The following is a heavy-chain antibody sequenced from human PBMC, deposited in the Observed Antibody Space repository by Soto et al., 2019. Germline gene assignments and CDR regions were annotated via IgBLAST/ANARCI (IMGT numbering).Heavy chain of an antibody. CDR1: GGSISSGDYY. D-gene: IGHD3-3*01. CDR2: IYYSGST. V-gene: IGHV4-30-4*01. J-gene: IGHJ4*02. Sequence: PSETLSLTCTVSGGSISSGDYYWSWIRQPPGKGLEWIGYIYYSGSTYYNPSLKSRVTISVDTSKNQFSLKLSSVTAADTAVYYCATEKSITIFGVVEYYFDYWGQGTLVTVSS. CDR3: ATEKSITIFGVVEYYFDY.